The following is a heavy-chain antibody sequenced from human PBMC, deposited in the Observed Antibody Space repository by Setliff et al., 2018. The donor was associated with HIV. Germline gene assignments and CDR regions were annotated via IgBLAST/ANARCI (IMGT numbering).Heavy chain of an antibody. CDR2: ISPSNGNT. V-gene: IGHV1-18*01. J-gene: IGHJ4*02. CDR1: GYTFSDYG. CDR3: ARFGPLRYFDH. Sequence: ASVKVSCKTSGYTFSDYGMSWVRQAPGQGLTWMAWISPSNGNTEYAEEFQGRVLVTTDTSTRTAYMEVTGLRSEDTAVYYCARFGPLRYFDHWGQGTLVTVSS. D-gene: IGHD4-17*01.